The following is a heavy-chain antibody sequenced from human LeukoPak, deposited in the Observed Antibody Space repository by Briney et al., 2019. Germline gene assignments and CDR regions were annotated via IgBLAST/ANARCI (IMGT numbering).Heavy chain of an antibody. CDR1: GFTFSTYA. CDR2: ILYDGSNK. CDR3: ARDQGQGVDFFDF. Sequence: HPGGSLRLSCEVSGFTFSTYAMHWVRQAPGKGLEWVAVILYDGSNKYYADSVKGRFTISRDNAKSSLYLQMNSLRAEDTALYYCARDQGQGVDFFDFWGQGVLVTVSS. J-gene: IGHJ4*02. V-gene: IGHV3-30*04. D-gene: IGHD2-15*01.